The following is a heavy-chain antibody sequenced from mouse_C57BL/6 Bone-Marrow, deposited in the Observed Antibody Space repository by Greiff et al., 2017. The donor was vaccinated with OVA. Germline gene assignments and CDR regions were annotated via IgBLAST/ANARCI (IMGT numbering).Heavy chain of an antibody. V-gene: IGHV5-6*01. Sequence: EVKVVESGGDLVKPGGSLKLSCAASGFTFSSYGMSWVRQTPDKRLEWVATISSGGSYTYYPDSVKGRFTISRDNAKNTLYLQMSSLKSEDTAMYYCAGGEDYWGQGTTLTVSS. CDR1: GFTFSSYG. CDR2: ISSGGSYT. CDR3: AGGEDY. J-gene: IGHJ2*01.